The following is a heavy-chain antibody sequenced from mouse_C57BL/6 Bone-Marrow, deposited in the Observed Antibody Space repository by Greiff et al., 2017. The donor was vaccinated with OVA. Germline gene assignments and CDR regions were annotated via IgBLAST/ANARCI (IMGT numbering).Heavy chain of an antibody. CDR2: IDPENGDT. V-gene: IGHV14-4*01. J-gene: IGHJ3*01. CDR1: GFNIKDDY. CDR3: TLLDSSGYVGFAY. Sequence: EVQLQESGAELVRPGASVKLSCTASGFNIKDDYMHWVKQRPEQGLEWFGWIDPENGDTEYASKFQGKATITADTSSNTAYLQLSSLTSEDTAVYYCTLLDSSGYVGFAYWGQGTLVTVSA. D-gene: IGHD3-2*02.